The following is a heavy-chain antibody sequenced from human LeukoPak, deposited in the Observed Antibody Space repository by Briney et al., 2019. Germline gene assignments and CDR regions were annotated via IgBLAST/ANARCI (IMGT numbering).Heavy chain of an antibody. D-gene: IGHD1-26*01. CDR1: GDSISTYY. V-gene: IGHV4-59*05. CDR3: AYSGSYGHLGY. Sequence: SETLSLTCTVSGDSISTYYWSWIRQPPGKGLEWIGSIYSSVSTYYNPSLKSRVTISVDTSKNQFSLRLSSVTAADTALYYCAYSGSYGHLGYWGQGIPVTVSS. CDR2: IYSSVST. J-gene: IGHJ4*02.